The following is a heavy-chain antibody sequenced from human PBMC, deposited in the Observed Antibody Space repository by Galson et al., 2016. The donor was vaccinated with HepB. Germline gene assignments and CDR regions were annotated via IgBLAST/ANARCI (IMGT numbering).Heavy chain of an antibody. J-gene: IGHJ4*02. V-gene: IGHV1-8*01. CDR3: ARGQWLAEY. Sequence: SVKVSCKAYGYTFTIYDINWVRQAAGQGLEWMGWMSPDSGYTDYAQKFQGRVTMTRNTYINTAYMELTSLTFDDTAGYYCARGQWLAEYWGQGTLGTVSS. CDR2: MSPDSGYT. D-gene: IGHD6-19*01. CDR1: GYTFTIYD.